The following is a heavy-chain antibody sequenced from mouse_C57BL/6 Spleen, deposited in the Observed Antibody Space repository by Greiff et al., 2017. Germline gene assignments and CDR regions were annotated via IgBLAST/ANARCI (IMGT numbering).Heavy chain of an antibody. CDR1: GYTFTSYW. Sequence: QVQLQQPGAELVMPGASVKLSCKASGYTFTSYWMHWVKQRPGQGLEWIGEIDPSDSYTNYNQKFKGKSTLTVDKSSSTAYMQLSSLTSEDSAVDYCARDYGSSTGFAYWGQGTLVTVSA. D-gene: IGHD1-1*01. CDR3: ARDYGSSTGFAY. V-gene: IGHV1-69*01. CDR2: IDPSDSYT. J-gene: IGHJ3*01.